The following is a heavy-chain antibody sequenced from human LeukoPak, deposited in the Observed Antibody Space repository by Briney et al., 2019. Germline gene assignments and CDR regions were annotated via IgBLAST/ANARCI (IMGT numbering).Heavy chain of an antibody. D-gene: IGHD6-13*01. V-gene: IGHV4-59*03. CDR1: GGSISSYY. J-gene: IGHJ4*02. Sequence: PSETLSLTCTVSGGSISSYYWSWIRQPPGKGLEWVGYIYYSGDTTYNPSLKSRVTTSVATSKNQSPLNLRSMTAADTARYYCAGYGSNCLFDYWGRGTLVTVSS. CDR3: AGYGSNCLFDY. CDR2: IYYSGDT.